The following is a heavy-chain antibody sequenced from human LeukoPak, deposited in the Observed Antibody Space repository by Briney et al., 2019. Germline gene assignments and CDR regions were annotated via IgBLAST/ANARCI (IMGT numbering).Heavy chain of an antibody. D-gene: IGHD6-13*01. CDR2: IIPILGIA. CDR1: GGTFISYA. J-gene: IGHJ4*02. V-gene: IGHV1-69*04. CDR3: ARDLRDSSSWLGY. Sequence: SVKVSCKASGGTFISYAISWVRQAPGQGLEWMGRIIPILGIANYAQKFQGRVTITADKSTSTAYMELSSLRSEDTAVYYCARDLRDSSSWLGYWGQGTLVTVSS.